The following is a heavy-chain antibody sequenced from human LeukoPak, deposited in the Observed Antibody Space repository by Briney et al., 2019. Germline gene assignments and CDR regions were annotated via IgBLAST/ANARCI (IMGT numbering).Heavy chain of an antibody. CDR3: ARELDPYNWFDP. Sequence: SVKVSCKASGGTFSSYAISWVRQAPGQGLEWMGGIIPIFGTANYAQKFQGRVTITADESTSTAYMELSSLRSEDTAVYYCARELDPYNWFDPWGQGTLVTVSS. CDR2: IIPIFGTA. J-gene: IGHJ5*02. V-gene: IGHV1-69*01. CDR1: GGTFSSYA.